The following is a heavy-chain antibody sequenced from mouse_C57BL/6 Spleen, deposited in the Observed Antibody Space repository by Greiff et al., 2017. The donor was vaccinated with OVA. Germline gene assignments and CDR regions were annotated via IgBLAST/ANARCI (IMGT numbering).Heavy chain of an antibody. CDR3: ARSITVNYFDY. Sequence: QVQLQQSGAELVKPGASVKISCKASGYAFSSYWMNWVKQRPGKGLEWIGQIYPGDGDTNYNGKFKGKATLTADKSSSTAYMQLSSLTSEDSAVYFCARSITVNYFDYWGQGTTLTVSS. J-gene: IGHJ2*01. V-gene: IGHV1-80*01. CDR2: IYPGDGDT. CDR1: GYAFSSYW. D-gene: IGHD1-1*01.